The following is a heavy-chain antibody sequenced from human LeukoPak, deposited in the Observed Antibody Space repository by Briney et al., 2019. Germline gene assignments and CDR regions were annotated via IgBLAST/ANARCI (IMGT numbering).Heavy chain of an antibody. CDR2: ISSSSSYI. D-gene: IGHD1-14*01. V-gene: IGHV3-21*01. CDR3: ARDGSPRTHYYYYYYMDV. Sequence: KPGGSLRLSCAASGFTFSSYSMNWVRQAPGKGVEWVSSISSSSSYIYYADSVKGRFTISRDNAKNSLYLQMNSLRAEDTAVYYCARDGSPRTHYYYYYYMDVWGKGTTVTVSS. J-gene: IGHJ6*03. CDR1: GFTFSSYS.